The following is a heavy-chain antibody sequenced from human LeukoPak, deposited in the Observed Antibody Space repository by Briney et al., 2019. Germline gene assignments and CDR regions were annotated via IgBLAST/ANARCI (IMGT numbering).Heavy chain of an antibody. Sequence: SSKTLSLTRTVSGGSIISYYWSWIRQPPGKGLEWIGYIYYSGSTNYNPSLKSRVTISVDTSKNQFSLKLSSVTAADTAVYYCAREFVDTAMGASYSYYYYGMDVWGQGTTVTVSS. CDR1: GGSIISYY. D-gene: IGHD5-18*01. CDR3: AREFVDTAMGASYSYYYYGMDV. J-gene: IGHJ6*02. V-gene: IGHV4-59*01. CDR2: IYYSGST.